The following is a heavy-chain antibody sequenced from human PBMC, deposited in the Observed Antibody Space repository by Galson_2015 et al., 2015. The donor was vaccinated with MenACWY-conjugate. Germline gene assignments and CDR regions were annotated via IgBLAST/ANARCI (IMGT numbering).Heavy chain of an antibody. D-gene: IGHD3-3*01. CDR2: TYYTSTWRN. V-gene: IGHV6-1*01. CDR3: VRGRSSAFDS. CDR1: GDSVSSSGVA. Sequence: CAISGDSVSSSGVAWNWIRQSPSRGLEWLGRTYYTSTWRNDYAVSVKGRITINADTSKNQFSLQLSSVTPEDTAMYYCVRGRSSAFDSWGQGNLVTVSS. J-gene: IGHJ5*01.